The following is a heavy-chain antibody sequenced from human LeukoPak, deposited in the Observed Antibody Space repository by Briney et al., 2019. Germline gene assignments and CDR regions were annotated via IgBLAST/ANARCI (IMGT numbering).Heavy chain of an antibody. CDR2: IIGSGSST. Sequence: GGSLRLSCAASGVTFSSYAMSWVRQAPGKGLEWVSAIIGSGSSTYYADSVKGRVTISRDNSKNTRFLQMNSLRAENTAVYYCAKDRAQQLVLDFWGQGTLVTVSS. CDR3: AKDRAQQLVLDF. CDR1: GVTFSSYA. D-gene: IGHD6-13*01. V-gene: IGHV3-23*01. J-gene: IGHJ4*02.